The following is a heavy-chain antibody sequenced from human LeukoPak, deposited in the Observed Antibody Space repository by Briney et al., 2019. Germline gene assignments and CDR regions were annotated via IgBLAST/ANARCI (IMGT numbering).Heavy chain of an antibody. CDR1: GGSISSSSYY. V-gene: IGHV4-39*07. Sequence: PSETLSLTCTVSGGSISSSSYYWGWIRQPPGKGLEWIGSIYYSGSTYYNPSLKSRVTISVDTSKNQFSLKLSSVTAADTAVYYCARGPRIAARPGYNWFDPWGQGTLVTVSS. D-gene: IGHD6-6*01. CDR2: IYYSGST. J-gene: IGHJ5*02. CDR3: ARGPRIAARPGYNWFDP.